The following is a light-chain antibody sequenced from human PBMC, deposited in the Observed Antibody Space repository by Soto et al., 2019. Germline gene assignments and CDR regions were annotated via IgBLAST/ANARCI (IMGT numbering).Light chain of an antibody. J-gene: IGLJ1*01. Sequence: SYELTQPPSVSVAPGQTARITCGGNNIGSKSVNWYQQKPGQAPVLVIYYDNDRPSGIPERFSGSNSGNTATLTISRVEAGDEADYYCQVWDSSSDHRDVFGTGTKLTVL. CDR1: NIGSKS. CDR2: YDN. CDR3: QVWDSSSDHRDV. V-gene: IGLV3-21*04.